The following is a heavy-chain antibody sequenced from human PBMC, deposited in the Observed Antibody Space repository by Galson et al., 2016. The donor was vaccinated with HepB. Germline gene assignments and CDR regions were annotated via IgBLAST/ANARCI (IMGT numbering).Heavy chain of an antibody. CDR3: AKIGVIGYWYYVL. D-gene: IGHD2-21*01. V-gene: IGHV3-23*01. Sequence: SLRLSCAASGFSFGRFGMTWVRQAPGKGLEWVSSISASGSLIYYADSGKGRFTISRDNSKNTLYLQLNSLRAEDTAVYYCAKIGVIGYWYYVLWGRGTLVSVSS. J-gene: IGHJ2*01. CDR1: GFSFGRFG. CDR2: ISASGSLI.